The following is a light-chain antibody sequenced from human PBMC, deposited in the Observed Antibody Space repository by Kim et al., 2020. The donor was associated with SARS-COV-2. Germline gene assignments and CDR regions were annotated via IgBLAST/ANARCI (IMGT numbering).Light chain of an antibody. V-gene: IGKV1-33*01. CDR2: NAS. J-gene: IGKJ4*01. CDR1: QDIRNC. Sequence: DIQLTQSPSSLSASVGDRVTITCHASQDIRNCLDWYHQKPGKAPKLLICNASILEAGVPSRFSGSGSGTDFTLTITSLQPEDIATYYSEHYEIVARSFGGGTQVDIK. CDR3: EHYEIVARS.